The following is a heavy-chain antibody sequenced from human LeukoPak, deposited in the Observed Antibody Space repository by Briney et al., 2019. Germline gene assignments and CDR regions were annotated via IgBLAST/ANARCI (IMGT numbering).Heavy chain of an antibody. V-gene: IGHV1-18*01. Sequence: ASVTVSCKASGLSLTHDGISWVRQAPGQGLVWMGWISFYNGDTLYAQNFQGRVTMTRDTSISTAYMELSSLRSEDTAVYYCARVAYYYDSAGLYLNYFYGMDVWGQGTTVTVSS. D-gene: IGHD3-22*01. CDR2: ISFYNGDT. CDR1: GLSLTHDG. CDR3: ARVAYYYDSAGLYLNYFYGMDV. J-gene: IGHJ6*02.